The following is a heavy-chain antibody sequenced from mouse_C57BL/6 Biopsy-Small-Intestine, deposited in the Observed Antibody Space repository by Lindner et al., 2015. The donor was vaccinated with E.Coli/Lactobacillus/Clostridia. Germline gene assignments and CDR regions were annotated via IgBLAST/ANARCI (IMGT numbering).Heavy chain of an antibody. CDR1: GYAFSNSW. CDR2: IYPGDGDT. J-gene: IGHJ3*01. D-gene: IGHD6-1*01. V-gene: IGHV1-82*01. CDR3: ANDNPSY. Sequence: VQLQESGPELVKPGASVKISRKASGYAFSNSWMNWVKQRPGKGLEWIGRIYPGDGDTNYNGRFKGKATLTADKSSSTAYLQLSTLTSEDSAVYFCANDNPSYWGQGTLVTVSA.